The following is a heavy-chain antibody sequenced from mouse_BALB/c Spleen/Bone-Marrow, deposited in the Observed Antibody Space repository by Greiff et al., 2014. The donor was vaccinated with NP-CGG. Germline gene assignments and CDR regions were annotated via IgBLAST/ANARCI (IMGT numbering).Heavy chain of an antibody. V-gene: IGHV2-9-2*01. CDR1: GFSLTSYD. CDR3: VRDGREFYAKDY. CDR2: IRTGVGT. Sequence: VKLVESGPGLVAPSQSLSITCTVSGFSLTSYDISWIRQSPGKGLEWLGIIRTGVGTNYNSAFMSRLSISRDNSKGQVFLKMNSLQSYDTAIYYCVRDGREFYAKDYWGQGTLVTVSS. J-gene: IGHJ4*01.